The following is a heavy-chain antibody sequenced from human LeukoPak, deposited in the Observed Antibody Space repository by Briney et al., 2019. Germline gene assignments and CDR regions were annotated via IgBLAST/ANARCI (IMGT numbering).Heavy chain of an antibody. CDR2: IYSGGTT. D-gene: IGHD3-22*01. J-gene: IGHJ4*02. V-gene: IGHV3-53*01. CDR3: ARGRWVYDSSGFYSDY. Sequence: GGSLRLSCAASGFTVSSNYMSWVRQAPGKGLEWVSVIYSGGTTYYADSVKGRFTISRDNSKSTLYLQMNSLRAENTAVYYCARGRWVYDSSGFYSDYWGQGTLVTVSS. CDR1: GFTVSSNY.